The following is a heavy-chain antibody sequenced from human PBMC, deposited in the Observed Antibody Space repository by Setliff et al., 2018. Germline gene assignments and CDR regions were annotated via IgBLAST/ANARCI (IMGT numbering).Heavy chain of an antibody. CDR3: ARDPRAAAGAEYFQH. D-gene: IGHD6-13*01. J-gene: IGHJ1*01. CDR1: GDSISSRRNY. Sequence: PSETLSLTCTVSGDSISSRRNYWGWFRQPAGKELEWIGQIYTSGSTSYYNPSLKSRVTISVDTSKNQFSLKLRSVTAADTAVYYCARDPRAAAGAEYFQHWGQGTLVTVSS. CDR2: IYTSGS. V-gene: IGHV4-61*09.